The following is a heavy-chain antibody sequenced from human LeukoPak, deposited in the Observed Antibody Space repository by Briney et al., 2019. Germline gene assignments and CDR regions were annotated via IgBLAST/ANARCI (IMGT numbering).Heavy chain of an antibody. CDR1: GGTFSGYA. V-gene: IGHV1-69*06. Sequence: SVKVSCKASGGTFSGYAISWVRQAPGQGLEWMGGIIPIFGTANYAQKFQGRVTITADKPTSTAYMELSSLRSEDTAVYYCARSYSSGWHDAFDIWGQGTMVTVSS. CDR3: ARSYSSGWHDAFDI. D-gene: IGHD6-19*01. CDR2: IIPIFGTA. J-gene: IGHJ3*02.